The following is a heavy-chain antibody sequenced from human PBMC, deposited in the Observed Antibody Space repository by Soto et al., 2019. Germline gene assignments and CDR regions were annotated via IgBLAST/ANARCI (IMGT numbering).Heavy chain of an antibody. CDR2: INLSGST. CDR3: ARRGYCDTTSCYGHYYYYYMDV. J-gene: IGHJ6*03. Sequence: QVQLQQWGAGLLKPSETLSLTCAVYGGTFSGYYWSWIRQPPGKGLEWMGEINLSGSTNYNPSHKSRVTISVDTSKNQFSLNLSSVTAADTAVYYCARRGYCDTTSCYGHYYYYYMDVWGKGTTVTVSS. D-gene: IGHD2-2*01. CDR1: GGTFSGYY. V-gene: IGHV4-34*02.